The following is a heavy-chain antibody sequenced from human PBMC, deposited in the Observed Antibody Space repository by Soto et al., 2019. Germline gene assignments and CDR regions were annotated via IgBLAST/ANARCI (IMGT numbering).Heavy chain of an antibody. CDR3: TTDAPNPGSYYYYYRMDV. Sequence: PGGSLRLSCAASGFTFSNAWMSWVRQAPGKGLEWVGRIKSKTDGGTTDYAAPVKGRFTISRDDSKNTLYLQMNSLKTEDTAVYYCTTDAPNPGSYYYYYRMDVWGQGTTVTVSS. CDR1: GFTFSNAW. V-gene: IGHV3-15*01. J-gene: IGHJ6*02. CDR2: IKSKTDGGTT. D-gene: IGHD2-8*01.